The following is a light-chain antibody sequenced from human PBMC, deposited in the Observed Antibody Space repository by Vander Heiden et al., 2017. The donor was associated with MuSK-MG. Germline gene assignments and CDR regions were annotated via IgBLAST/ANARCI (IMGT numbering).Light chain of an antibody. J-gene: IGLJ2*01. CDR3: KAWDSSTAV. Sequence: SYEMSEHLAVSGSLGQTASITCSGDKLGYKYACWYQQKPGQSPGLVSYQDSKRPSGIPERFSGSNSGKKDTLTISGTQAMDWSYDYCKAWDSSTAVFGGGTKLTVL. CDR1: KLGYKY. CDR2: QDS. V-gene: IGLV3-1*01.